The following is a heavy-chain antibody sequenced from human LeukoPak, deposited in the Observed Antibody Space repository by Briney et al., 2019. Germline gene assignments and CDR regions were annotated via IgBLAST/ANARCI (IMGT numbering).Heavy chain of an antibody. D-gene: IGHD2-2*01. CDR1: GFTFSSYA. CDR3: ARDIYCSSTSCYGNAFDI. V-gene: IGHV3-30*04. CDR2: ISYDGSNK. J-gene: IGHJ3*02. Sequence: GGSLRLSCAASGFTFSSYAMHWVRQAPGKGLERGAVISYDGSNKYYAASVKGRFTISRDNSKNTLYLQMNSLRAEDTAVYYCARDIYCSSTSCYGNAFDIWGQGTMVTVSS.